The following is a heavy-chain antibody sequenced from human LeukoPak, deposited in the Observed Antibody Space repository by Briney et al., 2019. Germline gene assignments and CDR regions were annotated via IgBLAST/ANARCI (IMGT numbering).Heavy chain of an antibody. J-gene: IGHJ4*02. Sequence: SETLSLTCAVSGGSISSYYWSWIRQPPGKGLEWIGCIYYSGSTNYNPSLKSRVTISVDTSKKQFSLKLSSVTAADTPVYYCARGVHIAAAQYGYWGQGTLVTVPS. D-gene: IGHD6-13*01. CDR2: IYYSGST. CDR3: ARGVHIAAAQYGY. CDR1: GGSISSYY. V-gene: IGHV4-59*01.